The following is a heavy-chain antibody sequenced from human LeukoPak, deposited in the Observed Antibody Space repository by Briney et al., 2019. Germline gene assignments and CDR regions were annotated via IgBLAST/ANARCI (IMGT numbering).Heavy chain of an antibody. J-gene: IGHJ6*03. CDR2: ISYDGSNK. CDR1: GFTVSSNY. CDR3: AREAAEIHYYYYYYMDV. Sequence: GGSLRLSCAASGFTVSSNYMGWVRQAPGKGLEWVAVISYDGSNKYYADSVKGRFTISRDNSKNTLYLQMNSLRAEDTAVYYCAREAAEIHYYYYYYMDVWGKGTTVTVSS. V-gene: IGHV3-30*03. D-gene: IGHD5-18*01.